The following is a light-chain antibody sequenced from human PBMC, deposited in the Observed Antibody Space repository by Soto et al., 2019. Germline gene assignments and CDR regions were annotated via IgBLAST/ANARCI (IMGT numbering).Light chain of an antibody. CDR2: ASY. V-gene: IGKV1-39*01. Sequence: DIQITQSPSSLSASVGDRVTITCRASQSISSHLNWYQHKPGRPPRLLIFASYILEGGVPSRFSGSGSDTYFTLTIDSLQPEDVATYYCQHSYITQRYTFGQGTKVEI. CDR1: QSISSH. J-gene: IGKJ2*01. CDR3: QHSYITQRYT.